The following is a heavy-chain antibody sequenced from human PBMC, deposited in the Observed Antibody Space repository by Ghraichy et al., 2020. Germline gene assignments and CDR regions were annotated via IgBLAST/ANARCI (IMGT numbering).Heavy chain of an antibody. CDR2: INNSGST. J-gene: IGHJ4*02. D-gene: IGHD5-12*01. V-gene: IGHV4-38-2*02. Sequence: SETLSLTCIVSGYSISSGYYWCCSRQPPGKGLEWIWSINNSGSTYNNPSLKSRATISVDTSKNQFSLMLSAVTAADTAVYYWAREGYSGYDLDYWGQGTLVTVSS. CDR3: AREGYSGYDLDY. CDR1: GYSISSGYY.